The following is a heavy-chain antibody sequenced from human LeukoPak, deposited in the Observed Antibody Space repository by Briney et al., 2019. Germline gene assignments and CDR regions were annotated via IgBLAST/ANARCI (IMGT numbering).Heavy chain of an antibody. J-gene: IGHJ6*04. Sequence: PGGSLRLSCAASGLTFSSYEMNWVRQAPGKGLEWVSYISSSGSTIYYADSVKGRFTISRDNAKNSLYLQMNSLRAEDTAVYYCARILVATGGMDVWGKGTTVTVSS. CDR1: GLTFSSYE. V-gene: IGHV3-48*03. CDR3: ARILVATGGMDV. D-gene: IGHD5-12*01. CDR2: ISSSGSTI.